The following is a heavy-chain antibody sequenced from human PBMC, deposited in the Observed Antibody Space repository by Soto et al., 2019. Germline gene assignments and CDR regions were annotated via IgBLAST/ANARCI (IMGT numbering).Heavy chain of an antibody. J-gene: IGHJ4*02. CDR1: GFTFRSYV. D-gene: IGHD3-16*01. CDR2: TSYDGSNN. V-gene: IGHV3-33*05. Sequence: QVQLVESGGGVVQPGTSLRLSCVGSGFTFRSYVIHWVRQAPGKGLEWVALTSYDGSNNFYGDSVKGRFTISRDNSRNTVELQMDSLRLEDTALYYCARWGTTGGLDVWGQGTLVSVPQ. CDR3: ARWGTTGGLDV.